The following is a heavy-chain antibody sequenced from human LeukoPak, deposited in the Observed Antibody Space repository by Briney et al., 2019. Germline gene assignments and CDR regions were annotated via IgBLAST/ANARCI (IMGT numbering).Heavy chain of an antibody. CDR2: NIPLFGTT. Sequence: SVKVSCKASGYTFTSYGISWVRQAPGQGLEWMGRNIPLFGTTNYAQKFQGRVTITTDESTSTAYMELSSLRSEDTAVYYCAYGLALTGWFDPWGQGTLVTVSS. CDR1: GYTFTSYG. CDR3: AYGLALTGWFDP. V-gene: IGHV1-69*05. J-gene: IGHJ5*02. D-gene: IGHD3/OR15-3a*01.